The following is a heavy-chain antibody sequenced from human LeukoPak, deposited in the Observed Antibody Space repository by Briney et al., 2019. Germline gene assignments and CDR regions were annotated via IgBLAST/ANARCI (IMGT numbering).Heavy chain of an antibody. V-gene: IGHV4-4*07. CDR2: ICNSGRT. J-gene: IGHJ4*02. CDR3: VTGTSPLEY. D-gene: IGHD6-13*01. CDR1: GGSFNTYY. Sequence: PSETLSLTCTVSGGSFNTYYWTWIRQPAGKGLEWIGHICNSGRTNYNPSLKSRITMSVDTSKNQVSLRLSSVSAADTAVYYCVTGTSPLEYWGQGTLVTVSS.